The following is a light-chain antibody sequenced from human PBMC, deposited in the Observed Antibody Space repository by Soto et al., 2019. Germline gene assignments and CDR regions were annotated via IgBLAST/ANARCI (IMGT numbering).Light chain of an antibody. CDR1: SRDVGGYDY. CDR2: EVS. Sequence: QSALTQPRSVSGSPGQSVTLSCTGTSRDVGGYDYVSWYQQHPGKAPKLMISEVSKRPSGVPDRFSGSKSGNTASLTVSGLQAEDEADYYCSSYAGSINVIFGGGTKLTVL. V-gene: IGLV2-8*01. CDR3: SSYAGSINVI. J-gene: IGLJ2*01.